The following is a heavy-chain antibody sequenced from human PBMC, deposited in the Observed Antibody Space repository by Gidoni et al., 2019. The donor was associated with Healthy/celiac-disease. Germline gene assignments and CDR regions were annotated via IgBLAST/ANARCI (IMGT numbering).Heavy chain of an antibody. Sequence: EVPLFESGGGLVQPGGSLVLSCAASGLTFRSYAMSWVRQAPGKGLEWVSAISGSGGSTYYADSVKGRFTISRDNSKNTLYLQMNSLRAEDTAVYYCAKVSLRAGGDDVFDIWGQGTMVTVSS. D-gene: IGHD3-10*01. CDR1: GLTFRSYA. CDR3: AKVSLRAGGDDVFDI. J-gene: IGHJ3*02. V-gene: IGHV3-23*01. CDR2: ISGSGGST.